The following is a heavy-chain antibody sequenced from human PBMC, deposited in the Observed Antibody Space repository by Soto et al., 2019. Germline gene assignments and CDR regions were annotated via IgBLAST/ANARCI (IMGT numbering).Heavy chain of an antibody. J-gene: IGHJ5*02. V-gene: IGHV1-69*01. CDR1: GGTFRTYA. Sequence: QVQLLQSGAEVKKPGSSMRVSCKVSGGTFRTYALNWVRQAPGHGLEWVGGITPVSGTTNYAQRFHGRVTVTADESTSTGYLDLTSLRFNDTAIYDGARAGTWGQGALVTVSS. CDR2: ITPVSGTT. CDR3: ARAGT.